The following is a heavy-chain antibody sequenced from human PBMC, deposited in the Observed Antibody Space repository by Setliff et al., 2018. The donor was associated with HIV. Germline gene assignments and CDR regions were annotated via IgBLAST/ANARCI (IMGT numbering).Heavy chain of an antibody. CDR3: ARVIMAVAGTPYHFWFDP. CDR2: VCYSGST. V-gene: IGHV4-38-2*01. J-gene: IGHJ5*02. CDR1: GYSISSDYC. D-gene: IGHD6-19*01. Sequence: SETLSLTCGVSGYSISSDYCWGWIRQTPGQGLEWIGTVCYSGSTNYNPSLKSRVTISVDTSKNQFSLKLSSVTAADTAVYYCARVIMAVAGTPYHFWFDPWGQGTLVTVSS.